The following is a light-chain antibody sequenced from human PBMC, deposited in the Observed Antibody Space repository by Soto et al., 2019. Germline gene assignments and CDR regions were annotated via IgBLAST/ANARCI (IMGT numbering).Light chain of an antibody. V-gene: IGKV1-5*03. J-gene: IGKJ1*01. CDR3: QHYNSYSEA. CDR2: KAS. Sequence: DIQMTQSPSTLSGSVGDRVTINCRASQTISSWLAWYQQKPGKAPKLLIYKASTLKSGVPSRFSGSGSGTEFTLTISSLQPDDFAPYYCQHYNSYSEAFGQGTKVELK. CDR1: QTISSW.